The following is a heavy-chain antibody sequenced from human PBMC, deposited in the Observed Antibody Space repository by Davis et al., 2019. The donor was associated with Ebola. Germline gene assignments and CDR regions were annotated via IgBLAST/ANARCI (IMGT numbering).Heavy chain of an antibody. CDR1: SLTFSSYW. Sequence: GESLKISCAASSLTFSSYWMSWVRQAPGKGLEWVANIKEDGSEENYVDSVKGRFTISRENAKNLLYLQLNNLRVEDTAVYYCARDRNRNYGWFDPWGQGTLVTVSS. CDR2: IKEDGSEE. J-gene: IGHJ5*02. V-gene: IGHV3-7*01. CDR3: ARDRNRNYGWFDP. D-gene: IGHD1-7*01.